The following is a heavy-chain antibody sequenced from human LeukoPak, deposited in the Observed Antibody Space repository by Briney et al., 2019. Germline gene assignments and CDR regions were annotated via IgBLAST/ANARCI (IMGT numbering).Heavy chain of an antibody. CDR1: GGSISSSSYY. Sequence: SETLSLTCTVSGGSISSSSYYWGWIRHPPGKGLEWIGSIYYSGSTYYNPSLKSRVTISVDTSKNQFSLKLSSVTAADTAVYYCARVRTTGGPTDDPWGQGTLVTVSS. CDR2: IYYSGST. CDR3: ARVRTTGGPTDDP. V-gene: IGHV4-39*07. J-gene: IGHJ5*02. D-gene: IGHD1-1*01.